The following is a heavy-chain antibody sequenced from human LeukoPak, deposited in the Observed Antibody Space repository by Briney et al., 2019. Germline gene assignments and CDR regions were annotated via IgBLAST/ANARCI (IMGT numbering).Heavy chain of an antibody. Sequence: GGSLRLSCVVSGFTFSSYAMSWVRQAPGKRLEWVSAISNGGSTYYADSVKGRFTISRDNSKNTLYLQMNSLRAEDTAVYYCAKGKRGYSYGGDYWGQGTLVTVSS. V-gene: IGHV3-23*01. D-gene: IGHD5-18*01. CDR2: ISNGGST. CDR3: AKGKRGYSYGGDY. J-gene: IGHJ4*02. CDR1: GFTFSSYA.